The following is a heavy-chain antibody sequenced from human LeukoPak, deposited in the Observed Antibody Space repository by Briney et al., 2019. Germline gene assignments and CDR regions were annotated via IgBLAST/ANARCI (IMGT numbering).Heavy chain of an antibody. D-gene: IGHD5-18*01. Sequence: PSETLSLTCAVYGGSFSGYYWSWIRQPPGKGLEWIGEINHSGSTNYNPSLKSRVTISVDTSKNQFSLKLSSVTAADTAVYYCASGPPTGYSYVSWGQGTLVTVSS. CDR1: GGSFSGYY. V-gene: IGHV4-34*01. CDR2: INHSGST. CDR3: ASGPPTGYSYVS. J-gene: IGHJ5*02.